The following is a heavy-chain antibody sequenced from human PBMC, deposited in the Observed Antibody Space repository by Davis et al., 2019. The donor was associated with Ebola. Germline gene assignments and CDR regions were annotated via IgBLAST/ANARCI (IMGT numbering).Heavy chain of an antibody. CDR3: ARAYSRWGWLQYFDY. V-gene: IGHV3-30-3*01. CDR2: ISYDGSNK. Sequence: GESLKISCEVSGFTFSGYWMSWVRQAPGKGLEWVAVISYDGSNKYYADSVKGRFTISRDNSKNTLYLQMNSLRAEDTAVYYCARAYSRWGWLQYFDYWGQGTLVTVSS. J-gene: IGHJ4*02. D-gene: IGHD5-24*01. CDR1: GFTFSGYW.